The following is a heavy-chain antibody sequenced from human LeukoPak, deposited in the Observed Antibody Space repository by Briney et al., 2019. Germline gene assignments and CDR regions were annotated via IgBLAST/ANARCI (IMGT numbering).Heavy chain of an antibody. J-gene: IGHJ4*02. CDR2: IYYSGST. V-gene: IGHV4-39*07. Sequence: SETLSLTCTVSGGSISSSSYYWGWIRQPPGKGLEWIGSIYYSGSTYYNPSLKSRVTISVDTSKNQFSLNLRSVTAADTAVYYCARRNPMVRGVVDYWGQGTLVTVSS. CDR1: GGSISSSSYY. CDR3: ARRNPMVRGVVDY. D-gene: IGHD3-10*01.